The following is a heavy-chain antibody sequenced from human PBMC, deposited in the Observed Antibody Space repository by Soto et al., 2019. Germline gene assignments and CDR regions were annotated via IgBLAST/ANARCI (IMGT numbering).Heavy chain of an antibody. J-gene: IGHJ4*02. V-gene: IGHV1-2*04. CDR1: GYAFTDYY. Sequence: QVQLVQSGAEVKKPGASVKVSCKASGYAFTDYYMHWVRQAPGQGLAWMGRINPNSGGTKYAQKFQGWVTMTRDTSISTEYMELNRDDTSVYCCARAYSSSDEFDYRGQGPLVTVSS. CDR2: INPNSGGT. D-gene: IGHD3-22*01. CDR3: ARAYSSSDEFDY.